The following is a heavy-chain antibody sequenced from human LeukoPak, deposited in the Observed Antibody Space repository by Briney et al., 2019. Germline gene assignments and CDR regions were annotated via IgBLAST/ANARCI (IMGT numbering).Heavy chain of an antibody. D-gene: IGHD3-16*01. V-gene: IGHV3-9*03. J-gene: IGHJ3*02. CDR1: GFTFDDYA. CDR2: ISWNSGSI. Sequence: SLRLSCAASGFTFDDYAMHWVRQAPGKGLEWVSGISWNSGSIGYADSVKGRFTISRDNAKNSLYLQMNSLRAEDMALYYCAKEGGGVYGAFDIWGQGTMVTVSS. CDR3: AKEGGGVYGAFDI.